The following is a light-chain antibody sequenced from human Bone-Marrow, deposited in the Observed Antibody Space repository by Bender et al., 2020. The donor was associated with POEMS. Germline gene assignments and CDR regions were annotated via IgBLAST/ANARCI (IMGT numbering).Light chain of an antibody. CDR3: QVWDSRLDQPV. V-gene: IGLV3-21*04. Sequence: SPVLAQPPSLSVAPGKTATVSCGGDGIASYSVHWYQRKPGQAPLLVIYYDVDRPSGIPERFSGSKSANTATLTIRGVEAGDEADYFCQVWDSRLDQPVFGGGTRLTVL. CDR2: YDV. J-gene: IGLJ3*02. CDR1: GIASYS.